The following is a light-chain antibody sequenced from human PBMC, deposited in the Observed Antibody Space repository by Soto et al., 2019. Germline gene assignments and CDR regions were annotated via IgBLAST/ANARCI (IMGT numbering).Light chain of an antibody. CDR2: AAS. CDR3: QQYDTSPPRYT. CDR1: KSLNSNF. V-gene: IGKV3-20*01. Sequence: EIVLTQSPGTLSLSPGESATLSCRASKSLNSNFLAWYQQKLGQAPRLLVYAASSRATGIPDRFSGSASGTVFTLTISRLEPEDFAVYYCQQYDTSPPRYTFGQGTKLEIK. J-gene: IGKJ2*01.